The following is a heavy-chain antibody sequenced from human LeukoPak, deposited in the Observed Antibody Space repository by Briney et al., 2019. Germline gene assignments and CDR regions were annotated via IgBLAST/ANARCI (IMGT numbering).Heavy chain of an antibody. J-gene: IGHJ1*01. D-gene: IGHD3-10*01. V-gene: IGHV3-30*03. Sequence: PGGSLRLSCTGSGFIFSNYGMHWVRQAPGKGLEWVAVVSFNGNLEYYGDSVKGRFTISRDNSKNMLYLQMNSLRPEDTAVYFRARETDYYVSGSCSHWGRGTLVTVSS. CDR3: ARETDYYVSGSCSH. CDR2: VSFNGNLE. CDR1: GFIFSNYG.